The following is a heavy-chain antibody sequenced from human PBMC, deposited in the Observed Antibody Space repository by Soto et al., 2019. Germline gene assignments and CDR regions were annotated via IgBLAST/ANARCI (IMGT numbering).Heavy chain of an antibody. CDR3: ARDSVSSSWYTEGYYYYGMDV. V-gene: IGHV1-2*04. Sequence: QVQLVQSGAEVKKPGASVKVSCKASGYTFTGYYMHWVRQAPGQGLEWMGWINPNSGGTNSAQKFQGWVTMTRDTSISTAYMELSRLRSDDTAVYYCARDSVSSSWYTEGYYYYGMDVWGQGTTVTVSS. D-gene: IGHD6-13*01. CDR2: INPNSGGT. CDR1: GYTFTGYY. J-gene: IGHJ6*02.